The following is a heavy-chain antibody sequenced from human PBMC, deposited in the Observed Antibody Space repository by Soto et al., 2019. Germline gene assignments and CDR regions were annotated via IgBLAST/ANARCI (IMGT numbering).Heavy chain of an antibody. V-gene: IGHV1-24*01. CDR2: SGPEDGVT. CDR1: EYTLTEFS. Sequence: QVQLVQSGAEVMKPGASVKVSCRVSEYTLTEFSIHWVRQAPGKGLKWMGGSGPEDGVTIYAQKFQGRVTMTEDTSTDTAYMELSSLRSDDTAVYYCATQKITGTIQFDFDYWGQGTLVTVSS. D-gene: IGHD1-7*01. J-gene: IGHJ4*02. CDR3: ATQKITGTIQFDFDY.